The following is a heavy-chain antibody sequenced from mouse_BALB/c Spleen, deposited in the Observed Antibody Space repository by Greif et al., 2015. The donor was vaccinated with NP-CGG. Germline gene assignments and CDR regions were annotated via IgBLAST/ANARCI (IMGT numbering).Heavy chain of an antibody. CDR3: YYGSSYWYFDV. CDR2: VSYSGST. D-gene: IGHD1-1*01. CDR1: GDSITSGY. Sequence: EVMLVESGPSLVKPSQTLSLTCSVTGDSITSGYWDWIRKFPGNKLGYMGYVSYSGSTYYNPSLKGRISITRDTSKNQYYLQLNSVTTEDTATYYCYYGSSYWYFDVWGAGTAVTVSS. J-gene: IGHJ1*01. V-gene: IGHV3-8*02.